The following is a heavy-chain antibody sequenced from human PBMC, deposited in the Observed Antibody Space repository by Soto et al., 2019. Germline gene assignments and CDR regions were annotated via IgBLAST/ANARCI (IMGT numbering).Heavy chain of an antibody. Sequence: QVQLVDSGGGLVKPGGSLRLSCAASGFTFSDYYMSWIRQAPGKGLEWLSYISISGGTIYYAASVKGRFSISRDNAKNSLYLQLSSLRAEDTAVYFCARERARVFDSWGQGTLVTVSS. J-gene: IGHJ4*02. CDR1: GFTFSDYY. CDR3: ARERARVFDS. V-gene: IGHV3-11*01. CDR2: ISISGGTI.